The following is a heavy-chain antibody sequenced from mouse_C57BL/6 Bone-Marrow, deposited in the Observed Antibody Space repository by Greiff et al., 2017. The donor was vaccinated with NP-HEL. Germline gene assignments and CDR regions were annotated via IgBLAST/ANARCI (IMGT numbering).Heavy chain of an antibody. CDR2: IYPRSGNT. J-gene: IGHJ2*01. CDR1: GYTFTSYG. D-gene: IGHD1-1*01. Sequence: QVQLKQSGAELARPGASVKLSCKASGYTFTSYGISWVKQRTGQGLEWIGEIYPRSGNTYYNEKFKGKATLTADTSSSTAYMELRRLTSEDSAVYFCARSSTTVVAPYYFDYWGQGTTLTVSS. V-gene: IGHV1-81*01. CDR3: ARSSTTVVAPYYFDY.